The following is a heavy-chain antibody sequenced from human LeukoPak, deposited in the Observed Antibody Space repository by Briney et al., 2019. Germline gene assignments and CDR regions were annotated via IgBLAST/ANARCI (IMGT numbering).Heavy chain of an antibody. CDR3: ARDTILTGDSIDY. V-gene: IGHV3-48*04. J-gene: IGHJ4*02. CDR1: GFTFSSYA. CDR2: ISSSSSTI. D-gene: IGHD7-27*01. Sequence: GGSLRLSCAASGFTFSSYAMSWVRQAPGKELEWVSYISSSSSTIYYADSVKGRFTISRDNAKNSLYLQMNSLRAEDTAVYYCARDTILTGDSIDYWGQGTLVTVSS.